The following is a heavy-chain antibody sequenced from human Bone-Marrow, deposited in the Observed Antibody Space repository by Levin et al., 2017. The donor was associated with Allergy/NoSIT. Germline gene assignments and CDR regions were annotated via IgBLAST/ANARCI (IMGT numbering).Heavy chain of an antibody. CDR3: ARETNSALHY. D-gene: IGHD2-8*01. Sequence: SQTLSLTCTVSGVSISNAIYHWGWVRQPPGKGLEWIVSIYYNGNTYYKPSLKSRVTISVDTSKNYFSLKMSSVTAADTAVYYCARETNSALHYWGQGTLVTVSS. J-gene: IGHJ4*02. CDR2: IYYNGNT. CDR1: GVSISNAIYH. V-gene: IGHV4-39*02.